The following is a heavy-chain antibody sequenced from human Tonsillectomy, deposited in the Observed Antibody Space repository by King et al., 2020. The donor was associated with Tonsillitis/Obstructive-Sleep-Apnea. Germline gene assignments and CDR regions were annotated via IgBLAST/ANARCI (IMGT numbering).Heavy chain of an antibody. CDR3: ARVPGRAFDI. Sequence: VPLVESGGGLVKPGGSLSLSCAASGFTVSDYDMSWIRQAPGKGLEWVSYISSSSSYTKDADSVKGRFTISRDNAKNSLYLQMNSLRAEDTAVYYCARVPGRAFDIWGQGTMVTVSS. V-gene: IGHV3-11*05. CDR2: ISSSSSYT. J-gene: IGHJ3*02. CDR1: GFTVSDYD.